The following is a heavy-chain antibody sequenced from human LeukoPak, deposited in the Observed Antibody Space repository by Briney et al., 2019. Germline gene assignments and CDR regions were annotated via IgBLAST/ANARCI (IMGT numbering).Heavy chain of an antibody. CDR1: GGSISSGGYS. CDR3: ARSGTARDFDY. D-gene: IGHD2-21*02. J-gene: IGHJ4*02. CDR2: IYHSGST. Sequence: SETLSLTCAVSGGSISSGGYSWSWIRQPPGTGLEWIGYIYHSGSTYYNPSLKSRVTISVDRSKNQFSLRLSSVTAADTAVYYCARSGTARDFDYWGQGTLVTVSS. V-gene: IGHV4-30-2*01.